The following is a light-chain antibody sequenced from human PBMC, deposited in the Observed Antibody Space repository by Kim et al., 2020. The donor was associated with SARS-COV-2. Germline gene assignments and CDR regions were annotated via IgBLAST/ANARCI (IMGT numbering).Light chain of an antibody. J-gene: IGLJ3*02. CDR3: SAWDDSLIGWA. CDR2: DSN. Sequence: GKRVSISCSGSRSKIGSNTVNWYQQHPGAAPELHMYDSNQRPSGGPDRVSGSKSGTSASLDISGLQSEDEADYYCSAWDDSLIGWAFGGGTKVTVL. CDR1: RSKIGSNT. V-gene: IGLV1-44*01.